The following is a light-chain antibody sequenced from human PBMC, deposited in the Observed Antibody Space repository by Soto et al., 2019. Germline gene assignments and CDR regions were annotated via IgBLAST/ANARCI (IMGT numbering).Light chain of an antibody. CDR3: QHYNRYSEA. J-gene: IGKJ1*01. CDR1: QTISSW. Sequence: DIQMTQSPSTLSGSVGDRVTISCRASQTISSWLAWYQQKPGKAPKLLIYKASTLKSGAPSRFSGSGSGTEFTLTISSLRPDDFATYYCQHYNRYSEAFGQGTKVDIK. CDR2: KAS. V-gene: IGKV1-5*03.